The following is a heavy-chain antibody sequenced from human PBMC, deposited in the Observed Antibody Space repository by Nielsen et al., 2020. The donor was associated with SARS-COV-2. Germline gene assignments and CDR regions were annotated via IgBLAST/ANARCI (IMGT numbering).Heavy chain of an antibody. J-gene: IGHJ4*02. Sequence: GASLKISCAASGFTFSMWNMNWVRQAPGKGLEWVSYISSTGYTNYADSVRGRFTISRDNAKNSLYLQMNALRAEDTAVYYCAREGRKLPLDYWGQGTLVTVSS. CDR1: GFTFSMWN. D-gene: IGHD3-3*01. CDR2: ISSTGYT. CDR3: AREGRKLPLDY. V-gene: IGHV3-11*05.